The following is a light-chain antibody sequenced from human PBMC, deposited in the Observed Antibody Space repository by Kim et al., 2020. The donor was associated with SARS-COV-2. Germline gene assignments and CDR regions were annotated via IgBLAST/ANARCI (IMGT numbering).Light chain of an antibody. CDR2: GAS. CDR3: QQYDTWRWA. J-gene: IGKJ1*01. V-gene: IGKV3-15*01. CDR1: QSVSSN. Sequence: VSPGERATLSCRASQSVSSNLAWYQQKPGQAPRLLIFGASTRAAGVPARFSGSGSGTEFTLTVGSLQSEDGAVYYCQQYDTWRWAFGQGTKVEIK.